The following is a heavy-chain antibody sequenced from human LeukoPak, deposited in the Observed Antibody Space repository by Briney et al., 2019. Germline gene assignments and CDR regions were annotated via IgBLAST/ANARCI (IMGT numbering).Heavy chain of an antibody. D-gene: IGHD3-22*01. V-gene: IGHV1-18*01. CDR1: G. Sequence: GIXWVRQAPGQGVEGMGWISSYNVNTNYAQKLQRRFTMTTDPSTSTAYMEPRSLRSDDTAVYYCARDRYYDISYYFDYWGQGTLVTVSS. J-gene: IGHJ4*02. CDR2: ISSYNVNT. CDR3: ARDRYYDISYYFDY.